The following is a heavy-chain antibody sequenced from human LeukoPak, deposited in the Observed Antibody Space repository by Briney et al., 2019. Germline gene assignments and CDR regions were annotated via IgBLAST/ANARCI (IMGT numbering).Heavy chain of an antibody. Sequence: QPGGSLRLSCAASGFTFSSYAMSWVRQAPGKGLVWVSRINSDGSITNYADSVKGRFTISRDNAKNTLYLQMSSLRAEDTAVYYCAKIDAYWGQGTLVTVSS. CDR3: AKIDAY. J-gene: IGHJ4*02. CDR2: INSDGSIT. CDR1: GFTFSSYA. V-gene: IGHV3-74*01.